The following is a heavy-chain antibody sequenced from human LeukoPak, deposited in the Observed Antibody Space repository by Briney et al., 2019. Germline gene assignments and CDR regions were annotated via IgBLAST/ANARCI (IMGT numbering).Heavy chain of an antibody. CDR2: VDPEDGET. Sequence: ASVKVSCKASGYTFTGYYMHWVQQAPGKGLEWMGRVDPEDGETIYAEKFQGRVTITADTSTDTAYMELSSLRSEDTAVYYCATDRAPFFEWHSWGQGTLVTVSS. J-gene: IGHJ4*02. D-gene: IGHD3-3*02. CDR3: ATDRAPFFEWHS. V-gene: IGHV1-69-2*01. CDR1: GYTFTGYY.